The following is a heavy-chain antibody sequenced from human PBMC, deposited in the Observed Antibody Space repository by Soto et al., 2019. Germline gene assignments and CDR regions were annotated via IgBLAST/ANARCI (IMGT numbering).Heavy chain of an antibody. J-gene: IGHJ4*02. Sequence: SVKVSCKTSGGTFSAYAIYWVRQAPGQGLEWMGAIIPLFGTADYAQKFQGRVTITADESTSTAYMELSSLRSEDTAVYYCARPKGSYSSGYYYFDYWGQGTLVTVSS. CDR3: ARPKGSYSSGYYYFDY. D-gene: IGHD6-19*01. CDR1: GGTFSAYA. V-gene: IGHV1-69*13. CDR2: IIPLFGTA.